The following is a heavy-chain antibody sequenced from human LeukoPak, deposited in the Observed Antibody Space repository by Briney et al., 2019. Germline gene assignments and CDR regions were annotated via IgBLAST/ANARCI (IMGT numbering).Heavy chain of an antibody. Sequence: ASVKVSCKVSGYTLTELPMHWVRQAPGKGLEWMGGFDPEDGETIYAQKFQGRVTMTEDTSTDTAYMELSSLRSEDTAVYYCATAAAGTSLRDNWFDPWGQGTLVTVSS. CDR3: ATAAAGTSLRDNWFDP. D-gene: IGHD6-13*01. V-gene: IGHV1-24*01. CDR2: FDPEDGET. J-gene: IGHJ5*02. CDR1: GYTLTELP.